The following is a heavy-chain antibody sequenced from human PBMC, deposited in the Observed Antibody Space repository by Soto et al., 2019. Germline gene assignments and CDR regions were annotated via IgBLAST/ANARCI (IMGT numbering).Heavy chain of an antibody. CDR1: GYTFTSYG. D-gene: IGHD2-2*01. Sequence: ASVKVSCKASGYTFTSYGISWVRQAPGQGFEWMGWISAYNGNTNYAQKLQGRVTMTTDTSTSTAYMELRSLRSDDTAVYYCARQRLGYCSSTSCYAFDYWGQGTLVTVSS. J-gene: IGHJ4*02. CDR2: ISAYNGNT. CDR3: ARQRLGYCSSTSCYAFDY. V-gene: IGHV1-18*01.